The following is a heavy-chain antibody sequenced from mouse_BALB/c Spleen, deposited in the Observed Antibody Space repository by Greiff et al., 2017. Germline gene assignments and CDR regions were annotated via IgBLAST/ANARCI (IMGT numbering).Heavy chain of an antibody. J-gene: IGHJ2*01. Sequence: VQLQQSGAELVKPGASVKLSCKASGYTFTSYWMHWVKQRPGQGLEWIGEINPSNGRTNYNEKFKSKATLTVDKSSSTAYMQLSSLTSEDSAVYYCARRKGYFDYWGQGTTLTVSS. CDR3: ARRKGYFDY. V-gene: IGHV1S81*02. D-gene: IGHD1-3*01. CDR1: GYTFTSYW. CDR2: INPSNGRT.